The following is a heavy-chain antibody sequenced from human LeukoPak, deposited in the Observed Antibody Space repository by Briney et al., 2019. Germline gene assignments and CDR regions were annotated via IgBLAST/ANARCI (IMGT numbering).Heavy chain of an antibody. CDR2: INHSGST. CDR1: GGSFSGYY. J-gene: IGHJ6*02. CDR3: ARGRTNIVVVVTSPPLV. Sequence: ASETLSLTCAVYGGSFSGYYWSWIRQPPGKGLEWIGEINHSGSTNYNPSLKSRVTISVDTSKNQFSLKLSSVTAADTAVYYCARGRTNIVVVVTSPPLVWGQGTTVTVSS. D-gene: IGHD2-15*01. V-gene: IGHV4-34*01.